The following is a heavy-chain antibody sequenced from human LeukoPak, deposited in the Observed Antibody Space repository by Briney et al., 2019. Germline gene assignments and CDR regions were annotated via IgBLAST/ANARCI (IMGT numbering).Heavy chain of an antibody. CDR1: GFTFSSYA. CDR2: ISGSGGST. V-gene: IGHV3-23*01. D-gene: IGHD3-10*01. CDR3: ARDVAMVRGVTDAFDI. Sequence: GGSLRLSCAASGFTFSSYAMSWVRQAPGKGLEWVSAISGSGGSTYYADSVKGRFTISRDNSKNTLYLQMNSLRAEDTAVYYCARDVAMVRGVTDAFDIWGQGTVVTVSS. J-gene: IGHJ3*02.